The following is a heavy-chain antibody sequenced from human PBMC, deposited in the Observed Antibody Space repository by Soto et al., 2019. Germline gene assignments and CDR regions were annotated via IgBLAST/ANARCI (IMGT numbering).Heavy chain of an antibody. CDR2: ISTYNGNT. J-gene: IGHJ5*02. V-gene: IGHV1-18*04. Sequence: SVKVSFRGSTETFNNDGIAWVRQAPVQGLEWMGWISTYNGNTNTYHKKRFQGRFTMTSDSASNTAYMELRSLTPDDTAVYYCARGGQKNVYTSIGPWGQGTLVTVYS. D-gene: IGHD4-4*01. CDR1: TETFNNDG. CDR3: ARGGQKNVYTSIGP.